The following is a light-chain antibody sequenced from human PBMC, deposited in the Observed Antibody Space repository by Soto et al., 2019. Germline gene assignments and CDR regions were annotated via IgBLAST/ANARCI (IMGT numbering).Light chain of an antibody. CDR3: LLDYAYFWA. V-gene: IGKV1-6*01. Sequence: AIQMTQSPSSLSASVGDRVTITCRASQGIRSGLGWYQQKPGKVPKLLIYAASTLQSGVPSRFSGSGFGTDFTLTITSLQPEDFATYYCLLDYAYFWAFGQGTKVEVK. CDR1: QGIRSG. J-gene: IGKJ1*01. CDR2: AAS.